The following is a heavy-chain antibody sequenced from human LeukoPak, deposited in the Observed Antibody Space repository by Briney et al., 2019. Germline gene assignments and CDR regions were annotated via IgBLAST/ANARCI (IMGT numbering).Heavy chain of an antibody. J-gene: IGHJ6*03. CDR2: INPNSGGT. CDR3: ARARRLQLYYYYYMDV. Sequence: WASVKVSCKASGYTFTGYYMHWVRQAPGQGLEWMGWINPNSGGTSYAQKFQGSVTMTRDTSISTAYMELSRLRFDDTAVYYCARARRLQLYYYYYMDVWGKGTTVTVSS. CDR1: GYTFTGYY. D-gene: IGHD5-24*01. V-gene: IGHV1-2*02.